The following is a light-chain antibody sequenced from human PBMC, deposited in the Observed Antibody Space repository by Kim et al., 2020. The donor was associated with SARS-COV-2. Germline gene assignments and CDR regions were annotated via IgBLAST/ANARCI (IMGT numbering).Light chain of an antibody. CDR2: SAS. CDR3: QQSFETPPIS. J-gene: IGKJ5*01. Sequence: DIQMTQSPSSLSASVGDRITITCRASQGIRNYLNWYQQKPGKAPSLLIYSASKRNGVPSRFSGSGSGTEFTLTISSLQPEDFATYFCQQSFETPPISFGQGTRLEIK. CDR1: QGIRNY. V-gene: IGKV1-39*01.